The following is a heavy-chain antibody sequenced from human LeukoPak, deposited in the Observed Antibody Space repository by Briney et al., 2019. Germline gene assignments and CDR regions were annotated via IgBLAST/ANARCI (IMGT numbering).Heavy chain of an antibody. J-gene: IGHJ4*02. CDR2: IWYDGSNK. CDR1: GFTFSSYG. V-gene: IGHV3-33*06. Sequence: GGSLRLSCAVSGFTFSSYGMHWVRQAPGKGLEWVAVIWYDGSNKYYADSVKGRFTISRDNSKNTLYLQMNSLRAEDTAVYYCAKSNYYDSSGYYSSWGQGTLVTVSS. CDR3: AKSNYYDSSGYYSS. D-gene: IGHD3-22*01.